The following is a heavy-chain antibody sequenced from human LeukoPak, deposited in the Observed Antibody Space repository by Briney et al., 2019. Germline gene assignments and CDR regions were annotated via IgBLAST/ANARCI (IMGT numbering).Heavy chain of an antibody. CDR3: ARLNTAMARGRYYYYMDV. V-gene: IGHV1-2*02. CDR1: GYTFTGYY. D-gene: IGHD5-18*01. CDR2: INPNSGGT. Sequence: VASVKVSCKASGYTFTGYYMHWVRQAPGQGLEWMGWINPNSGGTNYAQKFQGRVTMTRDTSISTAYMELSRLRSDDTAVYYCARLNTAMARGRYYYYMDVWGKGTTVTVSS. J-gene: IGHJ6*03.